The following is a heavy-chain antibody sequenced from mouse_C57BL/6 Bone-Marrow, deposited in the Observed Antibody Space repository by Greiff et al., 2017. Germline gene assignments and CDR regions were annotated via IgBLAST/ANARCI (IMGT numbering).Heavy chain of an antibody. CDR1: GFTFSSYA. CDR2: ISSGGDYI. CDR3: TRDLGMHGNYMAY. V-gene: IGHV5-9-1*02. D-gene: IGHD2-1*01. Sequence: EVKVVDSGAGLVKPGGSLKFSCAASGFTFSSYAMSWVRQTPEKRLEWVAYISSGGDYIYYADTVKGRFTISRDTARHTLYLQMSSLKSEDTAMYYCTRDLGMHGNYMAYWGQGPLVTVAA. J-gene: IGHJ3*01.